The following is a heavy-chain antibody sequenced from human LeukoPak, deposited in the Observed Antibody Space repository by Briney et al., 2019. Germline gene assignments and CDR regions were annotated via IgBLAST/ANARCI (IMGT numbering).Heavy chain of an antibody. D-gene: IGHD3-22*01. J-gene: IGHJ6*03. CDR3: ARRRGSGYPLRSYHYMDV. V-gene: IGHV4-39*07. CDR1: GGSISSSSYY. Sequence: SETLSLTCTVSGGSISSSSYYWGWIRQPPGKGLEWIGEINHSGSTNYNPSLKSRVTISVDTSKNQFSLKLSSVTAADTAVYYCARRRGSGYPLRSYHYMDVWGKGTTVTISS. CDR2: INHSGST.